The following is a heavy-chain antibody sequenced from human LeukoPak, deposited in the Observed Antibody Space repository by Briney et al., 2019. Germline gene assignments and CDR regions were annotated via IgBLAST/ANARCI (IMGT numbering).Heavy chain of an antibody. V-gene: IGHV1-69*13. CDR2: IIPVFATA. D-gene: IGHD4-17*01. CDR1: GGTFSSYA. J-gene: IGHJ4*02. Sequence: SVKVSCKASGGTFSSYAINWVRQAPGQGLEWMGGIIPVFATANYAQKFQGRVTITADESTSTAYMELSSLRSEDTAVYYCARDYGDYLFDYWGQGTLVTVSS. CDR3: ARDYGDYLFDY.